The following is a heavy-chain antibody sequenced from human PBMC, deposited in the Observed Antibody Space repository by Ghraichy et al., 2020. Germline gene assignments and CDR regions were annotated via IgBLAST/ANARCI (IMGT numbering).Heavy chain of an antibody. J-gene: IGHJ6*02. Sequence: SQTLSLTCAISGDSVSSNSAAWNWIRQSPSRGLEWLGRTYYRSKWYNDYAVSVKSRITINPDTSKNQFSLQLNSVTPEDTAVYYCARIRSVIAARRGSPARADYYGMDVWGQGTTVTVSS. CDR2: TYYRSKWYN. V-gene: IGHV6-1*01. CDR3: ARIRSVIAARRGSPARADYYGMDV. D-gene: IGHD6-6*01. CDR1: GDSVSSNSAA.